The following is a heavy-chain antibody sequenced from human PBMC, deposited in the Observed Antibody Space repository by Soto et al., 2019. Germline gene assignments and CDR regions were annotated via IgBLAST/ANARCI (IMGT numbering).Heavy chain of an antibody. CDR2: IKQDGGEK. V-gene: IGHV3-7*05. CDR3: ARDPNYYFDY. J-gene: IGHJ4*02. CDR1: GFTFSSYW. Sequence: GGSLRLSFAASGFTFSSYWMTWVRQAPGKGLEWVAYIKQDGGEKYYVDSVKGQFTISRDNAKNSLYLQMNSLRAEDTAVYYCARDPNYYFDYWGQGTLVTVSS.